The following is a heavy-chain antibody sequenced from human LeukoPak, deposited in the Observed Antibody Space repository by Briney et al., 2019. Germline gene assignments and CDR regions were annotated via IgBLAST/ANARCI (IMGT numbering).Heavy chain of an antibody. CDR2: IYYSGST. J-gene: IGHJ4*02. CDR1: GGSISSSSYY. D-gene: IGHD3-16*02. V-gene: IGHV4-39*07. CDR3: ARVGRYYDYVWGSYRPGYFDY. Sequence: PSETLSLTCTVSGGSISSSSYYWGWIRQPPGKGLEWIGSIYYSGSTYYNPSLKSRVTISVDTSKNQFSLKLSSVTAADTAVYYCARVGRYYDYVWGSYRPGYFDYWGQGTLVTVSS.